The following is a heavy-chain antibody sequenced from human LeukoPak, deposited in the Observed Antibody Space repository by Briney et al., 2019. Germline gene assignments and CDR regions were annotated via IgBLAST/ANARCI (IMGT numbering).Heavy chain of an antibody. J-gene: IGHJ4*02. CDR2: INTDGSST. V-gene: IGHV3-74*01. CDR3: ARGNAMVRGVIIKDFDY. D-gene: IGHD3-10*01. Sequence: GRSLRLSCAASGFTFSSYWMHWVRQAPGKGLVWVSRINTDGSSTSYADSVKGRFTISRDNAKNTLYLQMNSLRAEDTAVYYCARGNAMVRGVIIKDFDYWGQGTLVTVSS. CDR1: GFTFSSYW.